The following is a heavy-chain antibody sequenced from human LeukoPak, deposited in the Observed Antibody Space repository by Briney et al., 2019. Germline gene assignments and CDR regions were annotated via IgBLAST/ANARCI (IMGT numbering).Heavy chain of an antibody. CDR3: VKDFCRGGNCPFPFFDS. CDR1: GFTSSGHA. V-gene: IGHV3-23*01. D-gene: IGHD4-23*01. CDR2: TVAGYSET. Sequence: GGSLRLSCVASGFTSSGHAMSWVRQAPAKGLEWVSITVAGYSETHYADSVRGRFTISRDDSSNTLSLEMNRLRADDTGTYYCVKDFCRGGNCPFPFFDSWGQGTVVTVSS. J-gene: IGHJ4*02.